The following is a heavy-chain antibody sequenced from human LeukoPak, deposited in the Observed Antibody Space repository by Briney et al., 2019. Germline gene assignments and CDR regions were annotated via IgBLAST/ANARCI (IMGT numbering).Heavy chain of an antibody. J-gene: IGHJ3*02. D-gene: IGHD5-12*01. CDR3: SHSLSGRAGAFDN. CDR1: VESVSGDSAA. CDR2: TYYRVKGYN. Sequence: TLSLTCAISVESVSGDSAAWGWIRQSPSRGLEWGGGTYYRVKGYNDYGVSVDSRLTLNPDTCKNHSSLQLVSVPPTGTGVYYCSHSLSGRAGAFDNWGRGTLVTVSS. V-gene: IGHV6-1*01.